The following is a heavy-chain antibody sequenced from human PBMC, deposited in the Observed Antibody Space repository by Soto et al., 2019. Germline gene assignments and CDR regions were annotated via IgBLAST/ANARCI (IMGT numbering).Heavy chain of an antibody. CDR2: ILYDGSNK. CDR3: ARVNTMVRGVTTITYYYGMDV. Sequence: QVQLVESGGGVVQPGRSLRLSCAASGFTFSSYGMHWVRQAPGKGLELVAVILYDGSNKYYADSVKGRFTISRDNSKNTLYLQMNSLRAEDTAVYYCARVNTMVRGVTTITYYYGMDVWGQGTTVTVSS. V-gene: IGHV3-33*01. CDR1: GFTFSSYG. J-gene: IGHJ6*02. D-gene: IGHD3-10*01.